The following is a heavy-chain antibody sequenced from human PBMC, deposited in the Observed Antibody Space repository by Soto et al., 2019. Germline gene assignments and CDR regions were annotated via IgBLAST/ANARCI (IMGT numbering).Heavy chain of an antibody. CDR2: ISAHNGNT. J-gene: IGHJ4*02. V-gene: IGHV1-18*01. D-gene: IGHD1-1*01. CDR1: GYAFTTYG. Sequence: QVHLVQSGAEVKKPGASVKVSCKGSGYAFTTYGITWVRQAPGQGLERMGWISAHNGNTNYAQKLQGRVTVTRDTFTSTAYMELRILRSDDTAVYYCARGRYGDYWGQGALVTVSS. CDR3: ARGRYGDY.